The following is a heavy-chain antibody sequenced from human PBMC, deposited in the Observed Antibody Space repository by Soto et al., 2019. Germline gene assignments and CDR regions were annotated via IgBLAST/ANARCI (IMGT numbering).Heavy chain of an antibody. CDR1: GGSITTGGRY. Sequence: QVRLQEWGPGLVKPSQTLSLKCSVSGGSITTGGRYWSWIRQLPGEGLEWIGDIYYSGNTYYNASLKSRVTISGEAAKNQFSLKLSSVTAADTAVYYCAQALVFTGGDGFDIWGQGRLVTVSS. CDR2: IYYSGNT. J-gene: IGHJ3*02. D-gene: IGHD1-1*01. V-gene: IGHV4-31*02. CDR3: AQALVFTGGDGFDI.